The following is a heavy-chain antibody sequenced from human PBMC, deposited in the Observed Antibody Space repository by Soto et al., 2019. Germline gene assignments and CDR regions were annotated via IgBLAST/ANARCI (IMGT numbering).Heavy chain of an antibody. Sequence: SQPLSRTCAISGASVSSNTASCNCIRQSPSRGLEWLGRTYFRSKWYNDYAVSVKSRIIINPDTSNNQFSLQLNSVTPEDTAVYFCAKGANLGPKTGYAFDPWGQRVMVTVSS. CDR2: TYFRSKWYN. CDR3: AKGANLGPKTGYAFDP. D-gene: IGHD5-12*01. V-gene: IGHV6-1*01. CDR1: GASVSSNTAS. J-gene: IGHJ5*02.